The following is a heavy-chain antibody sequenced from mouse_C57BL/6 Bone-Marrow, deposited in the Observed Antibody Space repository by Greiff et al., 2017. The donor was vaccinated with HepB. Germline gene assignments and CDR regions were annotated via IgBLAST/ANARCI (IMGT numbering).Heavy chain of an antibody. CDR1: GYTFTSYW. J-gene: IGHJ2*01. CDR2: IHPNSGST. Sequence: QVQLQQPGAELVKPGASVKLSCKASGYTFTSYWMHWVKQRPGQGLEWIGMIHPNSGSTNYNEKFKSKATLTVDKSSSTAYMQLSSLTSEDSAVYYCARWIGTTVVATGPFDYWGQGTTLTVSS. D-gene: IGHD1-1*01. CDR3: ARWIGTTVVATGPFDY. V-gene: IGHV1-64*01.